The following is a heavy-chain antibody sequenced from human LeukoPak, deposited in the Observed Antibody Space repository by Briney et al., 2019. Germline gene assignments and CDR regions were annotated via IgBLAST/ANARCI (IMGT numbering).Heavy chain of an antibody. D-gene: IGHD4-17*01. J-gene: IGHJ4*02. CDR1: GFTFDDYA. Sequence: GRSLRLSCAASGFTFDDYAMHWVRQAPGKGLEWVSGISWNSGSIGYADSVKGRFTISRDNAKNSLYLQMNSLRAEGTALYYCAKGGGDYALLEGPKDYWGQGTLVTVSS. CDR3: AKGGGDYALLEGPKDY. V-gene: IGHV3-9*01. CDR2: ISWNSGSI.